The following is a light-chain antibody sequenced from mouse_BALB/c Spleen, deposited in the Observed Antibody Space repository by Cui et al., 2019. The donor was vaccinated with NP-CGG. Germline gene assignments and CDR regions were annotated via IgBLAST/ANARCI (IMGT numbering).Light chain of an antibody. V-gene: IGLV1*01. CDR2: GTN. J-gene: IGLJ1*01. CDR1: TGAVTTSNY. Sequence: QAVVTQESALPTTPGEKVTLTCRSSTGAVTTSNYANWVQEKPDHLFTGLIGGTNNRPPGVPARFSGSLIGDKAALTITGAQTEDEAIYFCALWYSNHWVFGGGTKLTVL. CDR3: ALWYSNHWV.